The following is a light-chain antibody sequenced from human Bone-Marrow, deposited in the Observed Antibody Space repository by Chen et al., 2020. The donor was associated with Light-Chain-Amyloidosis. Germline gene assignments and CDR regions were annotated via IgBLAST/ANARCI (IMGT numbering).Light chain of an antibody. J-gene: IGLJ2*01. Sequence: SYELTQPSSVSVSPGQTARITCSGDVLGKKYARWFQQKPGKAPVLVIYKDSERPSGIPERFSGSSSGTTVTLTISGAQVDDEADYYCYSATDNNLWVFGGGTKLTVL. CDR1: VLGKKY. CDR3: YSATDNNLWV. CDR2: KDS. V-gene: IGLV3-27*01.